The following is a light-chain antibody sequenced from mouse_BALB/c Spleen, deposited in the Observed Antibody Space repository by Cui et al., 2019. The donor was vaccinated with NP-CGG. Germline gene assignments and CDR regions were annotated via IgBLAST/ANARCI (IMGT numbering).Light chain of an antibody. CDR1: TGAVTTSNY. CDR3: ALWYSNHWV. V-gene: IGLV1*01. CDR2: GTN. Sequence: HAVVTQESAITTSPGETVTFTCRSSTGAVTTSNYANWVQEKPDHLFTGLIGGTNNRSPGVPARFSGSLIGDKAALTITGAQTEDETIYFCALWYSNHWVFGGGTKLTVL. J-gene: IGLJ1*01.